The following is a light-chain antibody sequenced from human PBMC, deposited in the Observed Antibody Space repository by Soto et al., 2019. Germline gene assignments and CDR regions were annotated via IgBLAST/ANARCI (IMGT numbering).Light chain of an antibody. CDR1: QSVLYSSNNKNY. J-gene: IGKJ1*01. Sequence: DIVMTQSPDSLAVCLGERATIKCKSSQSVLYSSNNKNYLAWYQQKPGQPPKLLIYWASTRESGVPDRFSGSGSETDFTLTISSLQAEDVAVYFCLQYHTTPRTFGQGTKVDIK. CDR3: LQYHTTPRT. V-gene: IGKV4-1*01. CDR2: WAS.